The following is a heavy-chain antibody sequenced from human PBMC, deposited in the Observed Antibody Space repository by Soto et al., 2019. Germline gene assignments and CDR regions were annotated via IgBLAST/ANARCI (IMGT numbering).Heavy chain of an antibody. CDR3: ARGSGPTIFGVVIIEGSDYYYYMDV. CDR2: SYYSGST. V-gene: IGHV4-59*02. CDR1: GGSVWSYY. D-gene: IGHD3-3*01. Sequence: SETMYLTCTVSGGSVWSYYCSWIRQHPGKGLEWIGYSYYSGSTNYNPSLKSRVTISVDTSKNQFSLKLSSVTAADTAVYYCARGSGPTIFGVVIIEGSDYYYYMDVWGKGTTVTVSS. J-gene: IGHJ6*03.